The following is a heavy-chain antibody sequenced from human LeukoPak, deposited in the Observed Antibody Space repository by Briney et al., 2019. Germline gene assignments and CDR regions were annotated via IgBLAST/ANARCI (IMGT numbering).Heavy chain of an antibody. CDR3: ASDWLGYCSGGSCYPGQFDY. D-gene: IGHD2-15*01. Sequence: GGSLRLSCAASGFTFSSYWMHWVRQAPGKGLGWVSRINSDGSSTSYADSVKGRFTISRDNAKNTLYLQMNSLRAEDTAVYYCASDWLGYCSGGSCYPGQFDYWGQGTLVTVSS. CDR1: GFTFSSYW. V-gene: IGHV3-74*01. CDR2: INSDGSST. J-gene: IGHJ4*02.